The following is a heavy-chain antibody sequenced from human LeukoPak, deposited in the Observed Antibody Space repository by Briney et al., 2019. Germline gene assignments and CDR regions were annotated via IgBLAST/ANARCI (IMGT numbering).Heavy chain of an antibody. CDR2: TYYRPKWYN. Sequence: SQTLSLTCALSGDSVSSNSAAWNWIRQSPSRGLEWLGRTYYRPKWYNDYAVSVKSRISINPDTSKNQFSLQLNSVTPEDTAVYYCARGRSLRSDYYYGMDVWGQGTTDTVSS. J-gene: IGHJ6*02. CDR3: ARGRSLRSDYYYGMDV. D-gene: IGHD3-3*01. V-gene: IGHV6-1*01. CDR1: GDSVSSNSAA.